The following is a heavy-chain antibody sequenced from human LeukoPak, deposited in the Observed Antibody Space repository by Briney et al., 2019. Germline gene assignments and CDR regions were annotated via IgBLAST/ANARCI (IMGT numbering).Heavy chain of an antibody. D-gene: IGHD2-21*02. CDR2: IRSDGGVT. CDR3: AKDQVGTGGYFDY. Sequence: PGGSLRLSCAASGFTFNTYAITWVRQAPGKGLEWVASIRSDGGVTYYADSVKGRFTVSRGNSKNTLYLQMNSLRAEDTAVYYCAKDQVGTGGYFDYWGQGTLVTVSS. V-gene: IGHV3-23*01. CDR1: GFTFNTYA. J-gene: IGHJ4*02.